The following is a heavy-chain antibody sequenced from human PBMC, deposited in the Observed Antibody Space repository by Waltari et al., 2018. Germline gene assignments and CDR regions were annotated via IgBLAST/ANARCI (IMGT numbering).Heavy chain of an antibody. CDR1: GGSISSYY. CDR3: ARSPLPYSNYPLLDY. D-gene: IGHD4-4*01. CDR2: IYTSGST. Sequence: QVQLQESGPGLVKPSETLSLTCTVSGGSISSYYWSWIRQPAGKGLEWIGRIYTSGSTNYNPSLKSRVTMSVDTSKNQFSLKLSSVTAADTAVYYCARSPLPYSNYPLLDYWGQGTLVTVSS. V-gene: IGHV4-4*07. J-gene: IGHJ4*02.